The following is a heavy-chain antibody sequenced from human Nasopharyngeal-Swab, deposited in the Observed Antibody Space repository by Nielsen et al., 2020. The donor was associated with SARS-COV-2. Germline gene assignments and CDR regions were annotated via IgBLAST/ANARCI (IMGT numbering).Heavy chain of an antibody. D-gene: IGHD2-15*01. CDR1: GFTFDDYA. CDR2: VTGSGSTT. J-gene: IGHJ4*02. CDR3: AKDRYCSGGACYFNGFDS. Sequence: GESLKISCAASGFTFDDYAMHWVRQAPGKGLEWVSSVTGSGSTTKYADSVKGRFTISRDNSNKKVYLQMHSLRAEDSAVYYCAKDRYCSGGACYFNGFDSWGQGTLVTVSS. V-gene: IGHV3-23*01.